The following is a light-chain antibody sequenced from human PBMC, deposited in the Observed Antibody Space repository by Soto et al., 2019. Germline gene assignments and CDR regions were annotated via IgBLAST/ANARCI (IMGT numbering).Light chain of an antibody. V-gene: IGKV3D-15*01. CDR1: QSINSN. CDR2: GAL. Sequence: EIVLTQSPATLSVSPAESATLSCRASQSINSNLAWYQQKPGQAPRLLIYGALSRATGIPARFSGTGSGTDFTLTISSLESEDLALYYCQQYNGSPRTFGQGTKVDIK. CDR3: QQYNGSPRT. J-gene: IGKJ1*01.